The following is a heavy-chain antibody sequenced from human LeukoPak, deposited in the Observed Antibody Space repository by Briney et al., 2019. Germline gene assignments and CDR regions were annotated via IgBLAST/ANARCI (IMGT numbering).Heavy chain of an antibody. CDR2: ISGSGGST. Sequence: GGSLRLSCAASGFTFSDHYMDWVRQAPGKGLEWVSAISGSGGSTYYADSVKGRFTISRDNSKNTLYLQMNSLRAEDTAVYYCAKDRGYCSSTSCYRYFDYWGQGTLVTVSS. D-gene: IGHD2-2*01. CDR1: GFTFSDHY. CDR3: AKDRGYCSSTSCYRYFDY. V-gene: IGHV3-23*01. J-gene: IGHJ4*02.